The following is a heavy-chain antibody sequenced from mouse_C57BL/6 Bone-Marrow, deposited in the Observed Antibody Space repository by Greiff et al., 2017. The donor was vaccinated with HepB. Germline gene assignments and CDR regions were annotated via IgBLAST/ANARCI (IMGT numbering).Heavy chain of an antibody. CDR3: AREGAYYYGSSYNFDY. J-gene: IGHJ2*01. CDR1: GYTFTSYW. V-gene: IGHV1-69*01. Sequence: VQLQQSGAELVMPGASVKLSCKASGYTFTSYWMHWVKQRPGQGLEWIGEIDPSDSYTNYNQKFKGKSTLTVDKSSSTAYMQLSSLTSEDSAVYYCAREGAYYYGSSYNFDYWGQGTTLTVSS. D-gene: IGHD1-1*01. CDR2: IDPSDSYT.